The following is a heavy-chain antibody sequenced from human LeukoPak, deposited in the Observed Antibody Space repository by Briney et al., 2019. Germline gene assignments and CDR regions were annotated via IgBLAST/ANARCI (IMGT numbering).Heavy chain of an antibody. CDR1: GYSFSNYW. CDR2: NHPGDSDT. V-gene: IGHV5-51*01. Sequence: GEPLKILRKGSGYSFSNYWNNRVRQMPGTRLEWLGINHPGDSDTRHSPSFEGQVNISADKSNDTAYLQLGSLKASHTATYFCAAQYRSFYYLGGRGTQLTLFS. J-gene: IGHJ2*01. D-gene: IGHD6-6*01. CDR3: AAQYRSFYYL.